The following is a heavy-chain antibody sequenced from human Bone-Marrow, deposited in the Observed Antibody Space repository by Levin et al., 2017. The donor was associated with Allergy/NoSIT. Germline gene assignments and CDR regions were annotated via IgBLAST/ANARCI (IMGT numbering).Heavy chain of an antibody. CDR3: AKEIGQMTYYYGSSCCLDY. Sequence: PGGSLRLSCEASGFMFSRYGMQWVRQVPGKGLEWVALVTNDGSNQYYGDSVKGRFTISRDNLKNTIYLEMNNLKTEDTGVYYCAKEIGQMTYYYGSSCCLDYWGQGTLVTVSS. CDR2: VTNDGSNQ. D-gene: IGHD3-22*01. V-gene: IGHV3-30*18. J-gene: IGHJ4*02. CDR1: GFMFSRYG.